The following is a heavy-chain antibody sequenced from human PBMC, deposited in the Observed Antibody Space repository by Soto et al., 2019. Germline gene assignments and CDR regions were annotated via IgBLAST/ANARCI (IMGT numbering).Heavy chain of an antibody. V-gene: IGHV3-9*01. CDR3: AKDKEDIVVVPAATLYYYYYIDV. D-gene: IGHD2-2*01. Sequence: GGSLRLSCAASGFTFDDYAMHGVRQAPGKGLEWVSGISWNSGSIGYADSVKGRFTISRDNAKNSLYLQMNSLRAEDTALYYCAKDKEDIVVVPAATLYYYYYIDVWARRTTVTVSS. J-gene: IGHJ6*03. CDR2: ISWNSGSI. CDR1: GFTFDDYA.